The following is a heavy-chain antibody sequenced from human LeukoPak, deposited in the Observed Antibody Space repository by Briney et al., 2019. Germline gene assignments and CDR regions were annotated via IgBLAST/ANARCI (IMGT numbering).Heavy chain of an antibody. Sequence: ASVKVSCKASGYTFTGYFIHYVRQAPGQGLEWMGWISPKSGGTNYAQKFQGRVTMTRDTAISTAYMELSSLKSDDTAMYYCARSPFLEYLEPTYMDVWGKGTSVIVSS. CDR1: GYTFTGYF. J-gene: IGHJ6*03. CDR2: ISPKSGGT. CDR3: ARSPFLEYLEPTYMDV. V-gene: IGHV1-2*02. D-gene: IGHD3-3*02.